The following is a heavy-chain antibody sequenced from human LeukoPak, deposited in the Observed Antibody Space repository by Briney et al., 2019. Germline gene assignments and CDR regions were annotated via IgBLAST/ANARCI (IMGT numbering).Heavy chain of an antibody. CDR2: INHSGST. CDR3: ARAQPDTMIVVVITDAPFDY. CDR1: GGSFSGYY. V-gene: IGHV4-34*01. D-gene: IGHD3-22*01. J-gene: IGHJ4*02. Sequence: SETLSLTCAVYGGSFSGYYWSWIRQPPGKGLEWIGEINHSGSTNHNPSLKSRVTISVDTSKNQFSLKLSSVTAADTAVYYCARAQPDTMIVVVITDAPFDYWGQGTLVTVSS.